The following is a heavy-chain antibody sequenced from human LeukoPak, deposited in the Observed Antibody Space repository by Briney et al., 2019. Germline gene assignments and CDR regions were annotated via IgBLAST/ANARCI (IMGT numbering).Heavy chain of an antibody. D-gene: IGHD5-12*01. CDR3: ARGIDSGYDYFDS. Sequence: QTGGSLRLSCAASGFTFSTYAMHWVRQAPGKRLECISSISSNGDNTYYAKSVKGRFTISRDNAKNSLYLRMNTLRAEDTALYYCARGIDSGYDYFDSWGQGTLVTVSS. V-gene: IGHV3-64*01. CDR2: ISSNGDNT. J-gene: IGHJ4*02. CDR1: GFTFSTYA.